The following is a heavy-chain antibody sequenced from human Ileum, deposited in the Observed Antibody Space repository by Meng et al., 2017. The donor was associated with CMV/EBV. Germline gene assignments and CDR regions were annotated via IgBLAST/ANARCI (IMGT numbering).Heavy chain of an antibody. CDR1: GFTVSSNY. J-gene: IGHJ3*02. CDR3: TTVVQLWLHGPPHDAFDI. D-gene: IGHD5-18*01. V-gene: IGHV3-15*01. CDR2: IKSKTDGGTT. Sequence: GESLKISCAASGFTVSSNYMSWVRQAPGKGLEWVGRIKSKTDGGTTDYAAPVKGRFTISRDDSKNTLYLQMNSLKTEDTAVYYCTTVVQLWLHGPPHDAFDIWGQGTMVTVSS.